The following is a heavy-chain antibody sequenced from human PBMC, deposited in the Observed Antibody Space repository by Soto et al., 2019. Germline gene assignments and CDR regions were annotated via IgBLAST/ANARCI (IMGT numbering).Heavy chain of an antibody. D-gene: IGHD4-17*01. CDR2: IYSGGTT. Sequence: GGSLRLSCAVSGFTVSSNYMSWVRQAPGKGLEWVSVIYSGGTTYYADSVKGRFTISRDNSKNTLYLQMNSLRAEDTAVYYCARSVIFYGGNPYYFDYWGQGTLVTVSS. CDR3: ARSVIFYGGNPYYFDY. J-gene: IGHJ4*02. V-gene: IGHV3-66*01. CDR1: GFTVSSNY.